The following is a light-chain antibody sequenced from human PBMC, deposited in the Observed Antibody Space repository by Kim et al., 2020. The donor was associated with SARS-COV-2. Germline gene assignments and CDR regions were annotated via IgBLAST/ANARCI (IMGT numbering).Light chain of an antibody. CDR3: SSYTSSSTVI. CDR1: SSDIGGYNY. CDR2: GVS. J-gene: IGLJ2*01. V-gene: IGLV2-14*03. Sequence: QSALTQTASVSGSPGQSITISCTGTSSDIGGYNYVSWYQQHPGKAPKLMIYGVSSRPSGITDRFSGSKASNTASLTISGLQAEDEADYYCSSYTSSSTVIFGGGTQLTVL.